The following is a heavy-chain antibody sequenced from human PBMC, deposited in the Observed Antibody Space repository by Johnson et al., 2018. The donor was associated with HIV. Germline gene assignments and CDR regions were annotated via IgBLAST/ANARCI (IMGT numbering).Heavy chain of an antibody. J-gene: IGHJ3*02. V-gene: IGHV3-15*01. CDR3: TTAPQAARLLNDALDI. CDR2: IKSKTDGGTT. CDR1: GFTFSNAW. D-gene: IGHD6-6*01. Sequence: VESGGGLVKPGGSLRLSCAASGFTFSNAWMSWVRQAPGKGLEWVGRIKSKTDGGTTDYAAPVKGRFTISRDDSKKTLYLQMNSLKTEDTAVYYCTTAPQAARLLNDALDIWGQGTMVTVSS.